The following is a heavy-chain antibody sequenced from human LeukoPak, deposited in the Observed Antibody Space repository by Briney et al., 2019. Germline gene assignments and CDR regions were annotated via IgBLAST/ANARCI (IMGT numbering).Heavy chain of an antibody. CDR2: ISSSGSTI. J-gene: IGHJ1*01. V-gene: IGHV3-48*03. CDR1: GFTFSSYE. Sequence: GGSLRLSCAASGFTFSSYEMNWVRQAPGKGLEWVSYISSSGSTIYYADSVKGRFPISRDNAKNSLYLQMNSLRAEDTAVYYCARGGTLEYFQHWGQGTLVTVSS. CDR3: ARGGTLEYFQH.